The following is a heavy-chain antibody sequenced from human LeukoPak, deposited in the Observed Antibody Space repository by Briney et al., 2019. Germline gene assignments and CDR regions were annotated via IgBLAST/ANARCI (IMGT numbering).Heavy chain of an antibody. CDR3: AKTAAVLIVYYFDY. D-gene: IGHD2-8*01. J-gene: IGHJ4*02. V-gene: IGHV3-23*01. Sequence: GGSLRLSCAASGFTFSTYGMSWVRQAPGKGLEWVSAISGRGGSTSYADSVKGRFTISRDNSKNTLYLQMNSLRAEDTAVYYCAKTAAVLIVYYFDYWGQGTLVTVSS. CDR2: ISGRGGST. CDR1: GFTFSTYG.